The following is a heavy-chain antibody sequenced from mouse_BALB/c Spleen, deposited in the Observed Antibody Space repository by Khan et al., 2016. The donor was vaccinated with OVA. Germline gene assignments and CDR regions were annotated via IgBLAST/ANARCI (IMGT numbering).Heavy chain of an antibody. CDR1: GYSITSDYA. Sequence: EVKLLESGPGLVKSSQSLSLTCTVTGYSITSDYAWNWIRQFPGNKLEWMGYISYSGDPRYNPSLKSRISVTRDTSKNQFVLQLNSGTTEDTAPYYCAMGRTYWGQGTLVAVSA. CDR2: ISYSGDP. D-gene: IGHD2-3*01. CDR3: AMGRTY. V-gene: IGHV3-2*02. J-gene: IGHJ3*01.